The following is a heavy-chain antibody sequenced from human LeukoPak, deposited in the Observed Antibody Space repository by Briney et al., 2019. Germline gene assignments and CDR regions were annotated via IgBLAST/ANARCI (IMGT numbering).Heavy chain of an antibody. V-gene: IGHV3-7*01. D-gene: IGHD2-8*01. CDR2: IKQDGSEK. CDR3: ARAGVRGDY. Sequence: GGSLRLSCAASGFTFRNYWMGWVRQAPGKGLEWVSNIKQDGSEKYYVDSVKGRFTISRDNAKNSLYLQMNSLRAEDTAVYYCARAGVRGDYWGQGTLVTVSS. CDR1: GFTFRNYW. J-gene: IGHJ4*02.